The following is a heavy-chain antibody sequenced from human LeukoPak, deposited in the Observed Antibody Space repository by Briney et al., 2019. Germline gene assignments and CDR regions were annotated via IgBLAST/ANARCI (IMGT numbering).Heavy chain of an antibody. J-gene: IGHJ3*02. CDR3: ARDPSIFGVVNYAFDI. Sequence: PSETLSLTCTVFGGSISSYYWSWIRQPPGKGLEWIGYIYYSGSTDYNPSLKSRVTISVDTSKNQFSLRLSSVTAADTAVYYCARDPSIFGVVNYAFDIWGQGKMVTVSS. CDR1: GGSISSYY. D-gene: IGHD3-3*01. V-gene: IGHV4-59*01. CDR2: IYYSGST.